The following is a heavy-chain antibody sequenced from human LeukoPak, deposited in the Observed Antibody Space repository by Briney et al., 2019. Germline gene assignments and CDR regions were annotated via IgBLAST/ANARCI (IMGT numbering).Heavy chain of an antibody. CDR1: GFSFNNYA. V-gene: IGHV3-23*01. CDR3: ANGAYDYIEIAYFDY. CDR2: IIGSSGST. Sequence: GGSLRLSCVASGFSFNNYAMNWVRQAPGKGLEWVSLIIGSSGSTFYADSVKGRFTISRDKSKNTLYLQMNSLRADDTAVYYCANGAYDYIEIAYFDYWGQGSLVTVSS. D-gene: IGHD5-12*01. J-gene: IGHJ4*02.